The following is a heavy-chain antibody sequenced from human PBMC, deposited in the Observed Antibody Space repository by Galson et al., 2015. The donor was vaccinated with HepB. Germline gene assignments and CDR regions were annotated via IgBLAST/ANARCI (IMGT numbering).Heavy chain of an antibody. J-gene: IGHJ4*02. CDR3: AKDLYTVPGAFDS. CDR1: GFTFNTYA. Sequence: SLRLSCAASGFTFNTYAMNWVRQAPGKGLEWVSSSGATGGTYYADSVKGRFTISRDSSKNTLYLEMNSLRAEDTAIYYCAKDLYTVPGAFDSWGRGTLVTVSS. D-gene: IGHD6-19*01. V-gene: IGHV3-23*01. CDR2: SGATGGT.